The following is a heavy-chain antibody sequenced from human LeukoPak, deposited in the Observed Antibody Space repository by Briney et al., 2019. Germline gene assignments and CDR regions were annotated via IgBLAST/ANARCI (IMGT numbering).Heavy chain of an antibody. J-gene: IGHJ5*02. V-gene: IGHV3-30-3*02. CDR2: ISYDGSNK. CDR3: AKQEGSSGITMTRGWFDP. D-gene: IGHD3-22*01. Sequence: GGSLRLSCAASGFTFSSYAMHWVRQAPGKGLEWVAVISYDGSNKYYADSVKGRFTISRDNSKNTLYLQMNSLRAEDTAVYYCAKQEGSSGITMTRGWFDPWGQGTLVTVSS. CDR1: GFTFSSYA.